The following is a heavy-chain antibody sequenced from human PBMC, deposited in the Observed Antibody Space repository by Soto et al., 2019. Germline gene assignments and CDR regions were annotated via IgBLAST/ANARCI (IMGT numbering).Heavy chain of an antibody. CDR3: ARASGFSSTWEDYYFYGMDV. CDR1: GGSFSNCA. Sequence: QVQLVQSGAEVKKPGSSVKVSCKASGGSFSNCAFSWVRQAPGQGLEWMGGIITIYGTTNSAQKFQGRVTITADESTRTAYMELNSLTSKDTAVYYCARASGFSSTWEDYYFYGMDVWGQGTTVTVSS. V-gene: IGHV1-69*01. D-gene: IGHD6-13*01. J-gene: IGHJ6*02. CDR2: IITIYGTT.